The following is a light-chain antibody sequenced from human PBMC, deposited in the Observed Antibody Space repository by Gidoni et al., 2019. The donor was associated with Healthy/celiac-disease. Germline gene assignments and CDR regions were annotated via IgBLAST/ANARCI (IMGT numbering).Light chain of an antibody. V-gene: IGLV2-14*01. CDR3: SSYTSSSTVV. CDR2: DVS. J-gene: IGLJ2*01. Sequence: QSALTQPASVSGSPGQSITISCTGTSSDVGGYNYVSWSQQHPGQAPKLMIYDVSNRPSGVSNRFSGSKSGNTASLTISGLQAVDDADYYCSSYTSSSTVVFGGGTKLTVL. CDR1: SSDVGGYNY.